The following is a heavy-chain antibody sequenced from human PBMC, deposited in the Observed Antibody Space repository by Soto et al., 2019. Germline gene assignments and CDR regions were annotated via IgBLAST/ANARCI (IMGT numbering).Heavy chain of an antibody. CDR2: ISGSGATT. V-gene: IGHV3-23*01. J-gene: IGHJ4*02. Sequence: GGSLRLSCATSGFSFGGYAMSWVRQAPGKGLDWVSSISGSGATTYYTNSVKGRFTISRDNSKNTVYLQMNSLRAEDTAVYYCAKGSRGYTGYVFDYWGQGDLVTVS. CDR3: AKGSRGYTGYVFDY. CDR1: GFSFGGYA. D-gene: IGHD5-12*01.